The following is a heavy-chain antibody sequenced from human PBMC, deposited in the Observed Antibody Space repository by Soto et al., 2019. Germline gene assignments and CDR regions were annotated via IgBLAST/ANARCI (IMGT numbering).Heavy chain of an antibody. CDR1: GFSVSSSD. V-gene: IGHV3-53*01. J-gene: IGHJ6*02. CDR3: GTSSRKDYHFAMDV. Sequence: PGGSLRLSCAASGFSVSSSDMRWVRQVPGEGLEWVSVIYSGGSTHDADYVKGRFSVSRDTSKNTVDLQMNSLRVDDTAVYYCGTSSRKDYHFAMDVWGQGTAVTVSS. D-gene: IGHD6-6*01. CDR2: IYSGGST.